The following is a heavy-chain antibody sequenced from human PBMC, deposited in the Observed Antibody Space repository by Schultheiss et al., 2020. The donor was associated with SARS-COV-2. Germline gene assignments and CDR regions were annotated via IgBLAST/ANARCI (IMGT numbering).Heavy chain of an antibody. V-gene: IGHV3-49*04. J-gene: IGHJ6*02. CDR3: TRDGGREGYCSGGSCYPEVYYYGMDV. Sequence: GESLKISCTASGFTFGDYAMSWVRQAPGKGLEWVGFIRSKAYGGTTEYAASVKGRFTISRDDSKSIAYLQMNSLKTEDTAVYYCTRDGGREGYCSGGSCYPEVYYYGMDVWGQGTTVTVSS. CDR2: IRSKAYGGTT. D-gene: IGHD2-15*01. CDR1: GFTFGDYA.